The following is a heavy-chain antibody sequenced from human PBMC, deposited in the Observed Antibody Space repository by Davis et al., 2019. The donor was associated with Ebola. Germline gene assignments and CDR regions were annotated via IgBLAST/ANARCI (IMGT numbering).Heavy chain of an antibody. V-gene: IGHV4-59*08. J-gene: IGHJ4*02. CDR1: GGSMSYYY. CDR2: IHDSGNT. CDR3: ARVSWYRFGSGRFDY. D-gene: IGHD1-1*01. Sequence: SETLSLTCTVSGGSMSYYYWTWIRQSPGKGLEWIGYIHDSGNTNYNPSLKSRVIISVDTSKNYFSLKLSSVTAADTAVYHCARVSWYRFGSGRFDYWGQGTLVTVSS.